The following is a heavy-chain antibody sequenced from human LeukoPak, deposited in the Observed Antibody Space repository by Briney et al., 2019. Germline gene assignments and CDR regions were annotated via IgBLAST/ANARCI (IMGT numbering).Heavy chain of an antibody. Sequence: SETLSLTCTVSGGSMWSYYWSWIRQPPGEDLEWIGYIYYSGSTKYKPSLKSRVTISVDTSKNQCSLNLGSVTAADTAVYYCARATLVPAAYYFDYWGQGTLVTVSS. CDR2: IYYSGST. D-gene: IGHD2-2*01. CDR3: ARATLVPAAYYFDY. J-gene: IGHJ4*02. V-gene: IGHV4-59*01. CDR1: GGSMWSYY.